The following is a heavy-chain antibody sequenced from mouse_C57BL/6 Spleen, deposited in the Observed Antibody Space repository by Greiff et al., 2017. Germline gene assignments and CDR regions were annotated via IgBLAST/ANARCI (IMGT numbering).Heavy chain of an antibody. Sequence: EVQLQQSGAELVRPGASVKLSCTASGFNIKDDYMHWVKQRPEQGLEWIGWIDPENGDTEYASKFQGKATITADTSSNTAYRQLSSLTSEDTAVYYCTTEGNSPWFAYWGQGTLVTVSA. D-gene: IGHD2-1*01. V-gene: IGHV14-4*01. CDR3: TTEGNSPWFAY. J-gene: IGHJ3*01. CDR2: IDPENGDT. CDR1: GFNIKDDY.